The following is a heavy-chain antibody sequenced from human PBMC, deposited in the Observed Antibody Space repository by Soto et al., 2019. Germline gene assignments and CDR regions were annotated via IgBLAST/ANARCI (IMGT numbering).Heavy chain of an antibody. Sequence: QVQLVQAGAEVKKPGASVRVSCKASGYTFTSYYIHWVRQAPGHGPEWMGMISPSSGGTDYAQKFQGRVTMTRDTSSRTVYMELSSLRPEDTAVYYFTLLITTTAGTDAFDLGGQGTLVTVSS. J-gene: IGHJ3*01. V-gene: IGHV1-46*03. CDR2: ISPSSGGT. CDR3: TLLITTTAGTDAFDL. D-gene: IGHD6-13*01. CDR1: GYTFTSYY.